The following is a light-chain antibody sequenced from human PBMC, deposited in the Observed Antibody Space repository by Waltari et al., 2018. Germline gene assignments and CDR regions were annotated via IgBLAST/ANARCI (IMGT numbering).Light chain of an antibody. CDR2: DAS. V-gene: IGKV3-11*01. CDR3: QQRAHSLT. CDR1: QGVGNY. J-gene: IGKJ4*01. Sequence: ECVLTQSPAALSLSPGERATLSCRASQGVGNYLAWYQQKPGQAPRLLIYDASNRATGIPARFSGSGSGTDFTLTISSLEPEDFAVYYCQQRAHSLTFGGGTRVEIK.